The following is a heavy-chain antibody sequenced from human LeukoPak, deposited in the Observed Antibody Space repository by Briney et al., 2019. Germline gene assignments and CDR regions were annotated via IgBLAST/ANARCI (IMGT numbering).Heavy chain of an antibody. J-gene: IGHJ3*02. CDR1: GYTFTSYY. Sequence: ASVKVSCKASGYTFTSYYMHWVRQAPGQGLEWMGIINPSGGSTSYAQKFQGRVTMTRDMSTSTVYKELSSLRSEDTAVYYCARVESRDGYNWYAFDIWGQGTMVTVSS. CDR3: ARVESRDGYNWYAFDI. D-gene: IGHD5-24*01. V-gene: IGHV1-46*01. CDR2: INPSGGST.